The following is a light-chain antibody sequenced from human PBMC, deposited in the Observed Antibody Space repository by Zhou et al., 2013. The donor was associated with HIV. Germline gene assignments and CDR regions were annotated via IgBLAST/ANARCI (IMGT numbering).Light chain of an antibody. J-gene: IGKJ2*01. Sequence: DIQMTQSPSSLSASVGDRITITCRASQSISSCLNWYQQKPGKAPNLLIYAASNLQSGVPSRFSGSGSETDFTLTISSLRPEDVATYYCQQSFTTPYTFGQGTKLEI. CDR3: QQSFTTPYT. V-gene: IGKV1-39*01. CDR2: AAS. CDR1: QSISSC.